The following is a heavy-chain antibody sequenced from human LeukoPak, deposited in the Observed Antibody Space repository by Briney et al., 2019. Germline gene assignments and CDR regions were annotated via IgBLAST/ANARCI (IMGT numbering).Heavy chain of an antibody. Sequence: GRSLRLSWAASGFTYSSYGMHWVRQAPGKGLEWVAVISYDGSNKYYADSVKGRFTISRDNSKNTLYLQMNSLRAGDTAVYYCAKTQGSGSYYKDWGQGTLVTVSS. CDR1: GFTYSSYG. J-gene: IGHJ4*02. CDR3: AKTQGSGSYYKD. V-gene: IGHV3-30*18. D-gene: IGHD3-10*01. CDR2: ISYDGSNK.